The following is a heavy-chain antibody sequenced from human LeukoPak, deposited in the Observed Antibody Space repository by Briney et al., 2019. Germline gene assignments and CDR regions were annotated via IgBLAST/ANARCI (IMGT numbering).Heavy chain of an antibody. CDR3: ATLRSSSSWSWDY. CDR1: GVTFSSYG. J-gene: IGHJ4*02. D-gene: IGHD6-6*01. V-gene: IGHV3-30*02. Sequence: GGSLRLSCAASGVTFSSYGMHWVRQAPGKGLEWVAFIRYDGSNKYYADSVKGRFTISRDNSKNTLYLQMNSLRAEDTAVYYCATLRSSSSWSWDYWGQGTLVTVSS. CDR2: IRYDGSNK.